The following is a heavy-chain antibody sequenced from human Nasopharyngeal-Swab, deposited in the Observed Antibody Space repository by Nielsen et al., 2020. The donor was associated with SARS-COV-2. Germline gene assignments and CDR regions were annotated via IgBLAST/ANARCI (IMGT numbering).Heavy chain of an antibody. CDR1: GFTFSSFG. CDR2: ISGSGDSI. V-gene: IGHV3-23*01. Sequence: GESLKISCAASGFTFSSFGMSWVRQAPGKGLEWVSTISGSGDSIYYADSVKGRFTISRDNSKNTLYMQMNSLRAEDTALYYCAKVGGGVGYWGQGTLVTVSS. J-gene: IGHJ4*02. CDR3: AKVGGGVGY. D-gene: IGHD3-16*01.